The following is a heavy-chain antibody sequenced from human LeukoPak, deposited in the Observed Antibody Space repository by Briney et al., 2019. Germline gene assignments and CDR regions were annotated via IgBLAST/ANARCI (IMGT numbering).Heavy chain of an antibody. J-gene: IGHJ5*02. Sequence: PGGSLRLSCAASGFTFSSYSMNWVRQAPGKGLVWVSRINSDGSSTSYADSVKGRFTISRDNAKNTLYLQMNSLRAEDTAVYYCARGLDYGSGSPHWFDPWGQGTLVTVSS. CDR3: ARGLDYGSGSPHWFDP. D-gene: IGHD3-10*01. CDR2: INSDGSST. V-gene: IGHV3-74*01. CDR1: GFTFSSYS.